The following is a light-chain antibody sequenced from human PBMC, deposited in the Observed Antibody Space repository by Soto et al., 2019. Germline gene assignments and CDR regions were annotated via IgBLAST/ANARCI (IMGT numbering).Light chain of an antibody. J-gene: IGKJ1*01. Sequence: EIVMTQSPATLSVSPGERATLSCRASQSVSNNLAWYQQKPGQAPRLLIYGASTRATGIPARFSGSGSGTDFPPTVSSRQSEVLAVFYCQQYNPGPRPFGKGTKVKIK. V-gene: IGKV3-15*01. CDR1: QSVSNN. CDR2: GAS. CDR3: QQYNPGPRP.